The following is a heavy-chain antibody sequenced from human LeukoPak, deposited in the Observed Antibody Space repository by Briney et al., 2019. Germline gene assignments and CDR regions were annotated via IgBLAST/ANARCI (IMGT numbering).Heavy chain of an antibody. V-gene: IGHV4-61*02. Sequence: SQTLSLTCTVSGGSISSGSYDWRWIRQPAGKGLEWIGRIYTSGSTNYNPSLKRRITISVDTSKNQFSLKLSSVTAADTAVYYCARAPPSNYVDYWGQGTLVTVSS. D-gene: IGHD4-11*01. CDR2: IYTSGST. CDR3: ARAPPSNYVDY. CDR1: GGSISSGSYD. J-gene: IGHJ4*02.